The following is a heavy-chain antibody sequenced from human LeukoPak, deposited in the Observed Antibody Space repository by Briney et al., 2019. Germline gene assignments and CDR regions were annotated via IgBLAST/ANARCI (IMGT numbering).Heavy chain of an antibody. CDR1: GGSFSGYY. CDR3: AKISAMVILDYFDY. J-gene: IGHJ4*02. Sequence: TSEALSLTCAVYGGSFSGYYWSWIRQPPGKGLEWVSAISGSGGSTYYADSVKGRFTISRDNSKNTLYLQMNSLRAEDTAVYYCAKISAMVILDYFDYWGQGTLVTVSS. D-gene: IGHD5-18*01. CDR2: ISGSGGST. V-gene: IGHV3-23*01.